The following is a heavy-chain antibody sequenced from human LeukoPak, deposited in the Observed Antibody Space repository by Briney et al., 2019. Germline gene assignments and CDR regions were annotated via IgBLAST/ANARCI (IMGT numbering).Heavy chain of an antibody. V-gene: IGHV3-7*01. Sequence: GGSLRLSCAASGFTFSSYGMSWVRQAPGKGLEWVANIKQDGSEKYYVDSVKGRFTISRDNAKNSLYLQMNSLRAEDTAVYYCAREDSSWKYYFDYWGQGTLVTVSS. J-gene: IGHJ4*02. CDR3: AREDSSWKYYFDY. CDR2: IKQDGSEK. D-gene: IGHD6-13*01. CDR1: GFTFSSYG.